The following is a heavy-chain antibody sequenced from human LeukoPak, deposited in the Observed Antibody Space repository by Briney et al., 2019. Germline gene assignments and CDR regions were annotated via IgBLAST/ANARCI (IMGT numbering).Heavy chain of an antibody. Sequence: GGSLRLSRAASGVSSSYCYWSGSRQAPGKGLEWVSYISSSSSYTNYADSVKGRFTISRDNAKNSLYLQMNSLRAEDTAVYYCASPLIAVAAAPLYTFDYWGQGTLVTVSS. D-gene: IGHD6-19*01. CDR1: GVSSSYCY. CDR3: ASPLIAVAAAPLYTFDY. CDR2: ISSSSSYT. J-gene: IGHJ4*02. V-gene: IGHV3-11*03.